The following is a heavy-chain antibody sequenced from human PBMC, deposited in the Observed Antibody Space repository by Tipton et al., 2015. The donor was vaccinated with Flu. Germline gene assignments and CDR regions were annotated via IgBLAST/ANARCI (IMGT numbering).Heavy chain of an antibody. V-gene: IGHV4-34*01. J-gene: IGHJ4*02. CDR2: INHSGST. CDR1: GGSFSGYY. D-gene: IGHD6-6*01. CDR3: ARVRAARPKRYYFDY. Sequence: GLVKPSETLSLTCAVYGGSFSGYYWSWIRQPPGKGLEWIGEINHSGSTNYNPSLKSRVTISVDTSKNQFSLKLSSVTAADTAVYYCARVRAARPKRYYFDYWGQGTLVTVSS.